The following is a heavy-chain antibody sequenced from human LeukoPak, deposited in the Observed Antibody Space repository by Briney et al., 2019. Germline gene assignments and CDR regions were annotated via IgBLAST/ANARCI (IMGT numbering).Heavy chain of an antibody. CDR2: IYYSGST. CDR1: GGSISSGDYS. D-gene: IGHD3-3*01. V-gene: IGHV4-30-4*01. Sequence: SETLSLTCTVSGGSISSGDYSWSWIRQPPGKGLEWIGYIYYSGSTYYNPSLKSRVTISVDTSKNQFSLKLSSVTAADTAVYYCARVEYDFWSGYSPLNWFDPWGQGTLVTVSS. J-gene: IGHJ5*02. CDR3: ARVEYDFWSGYSPLNWFDP.